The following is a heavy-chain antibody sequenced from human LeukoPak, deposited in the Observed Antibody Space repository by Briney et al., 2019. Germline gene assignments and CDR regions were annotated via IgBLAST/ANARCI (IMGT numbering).Heavy chain of an antibody. D-gene: IGHD6-13*01. CDR3: ARERRVAAAGWGVGYYYYMDV. CDR1: GFTFSSYS. J-gene: IGHJ6*03. V-gene: IGHV3-21*01. CDR2: ISSSSSSYI. Sequence: GGSLRLSCAASGFTFSSYSMNWVRQAPGKGLEWVSSISSSSSSYIYYADSVRGRFTMSRDNAKNSLYLQMNSLRAEDTAVYYCARERRVAAAGWGVGYYYYMDVWGKGTTVTVSS.